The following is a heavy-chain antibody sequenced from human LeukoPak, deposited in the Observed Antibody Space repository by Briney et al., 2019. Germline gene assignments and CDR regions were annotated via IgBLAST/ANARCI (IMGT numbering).Heavy chain of an antibody. D-gene: IGHD6-13*01. Sequence: SVKVSCKASGGTFSSYAISWVRQAPGQGLEWMGGIIPIFGTANYAQEFQGRVTITADESTSTAYMELSSLRSEDTAVYYCARGRQQLVALSYYYYGMDVWGQGTTVTVSS. V-gene: IGHV1-69*13. CDR1: GGTFSSYA. J-gene: IGHJ6*02. CDR3: ARGRQQLVALSYYYYGMDV. CDR2: IIPIFGTA.